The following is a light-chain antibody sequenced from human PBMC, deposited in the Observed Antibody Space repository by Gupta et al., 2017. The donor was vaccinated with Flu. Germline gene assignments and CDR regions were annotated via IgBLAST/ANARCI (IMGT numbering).Light chain of an antibody. V-gene: IGLV2-23*01. CDR2: EGT. Sequence: QSALAQPASVSGSPGQSITISCTGTSSDIGIYNLVSWYQQQPGKAPKLVIYEGTERPSGISTRCSGSKSGDTASLTISGLQAEDEADYDCCSSVGNRHGVFGGGNKLTVL. CDR3: CSSVGNRHGV. J-gene: IGLJ3*02. CDR1: SSDIGIYNL.